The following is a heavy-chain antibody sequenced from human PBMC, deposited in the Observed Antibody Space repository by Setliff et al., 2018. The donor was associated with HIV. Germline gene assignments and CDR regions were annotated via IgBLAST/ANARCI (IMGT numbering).Heavy chain of an antibody. Sequence: SVKVSCKASGGTFSSYITAWVRQAPGQGLEWMGGIHPIFGTTNYARDFMGRVSITADEFTNTAYMELSSLRSDDSAIYYCARGIPRGTVFGVVGYFDSWGQGTPVTVSS. CDR2: IHPIFGTT. D-gene: IGHD3-3*01. V-gene: IGHV1-69*13. J-gene: IGHJ4*02. CDR3: ARGIPRGTVFGVVGYFDS. CDR1: GGTFSSYI.